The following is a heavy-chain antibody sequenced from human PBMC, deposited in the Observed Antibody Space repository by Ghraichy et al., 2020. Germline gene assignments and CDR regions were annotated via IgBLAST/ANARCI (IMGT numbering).Heavy chain of an antibody. Sequence: GGPRLSCVGSGFTFSSYSMNWVRQSPGKRLEWVSYITSSGSFRSYADSVKGRFTISRDNAQNSLSLQINSLTDEDTAVYYCARGSTVVRFYYYDGMDVWGQGTTVTVS. CDR1: GFTFSSYS. CDR2: ITSSGSFR. J-gene: IGHJ6*02. D-gene: IGHD4-23*01. V-gene: IGHV3-48*02. CDR3: ARGSTVVRFYYYDGMDV.